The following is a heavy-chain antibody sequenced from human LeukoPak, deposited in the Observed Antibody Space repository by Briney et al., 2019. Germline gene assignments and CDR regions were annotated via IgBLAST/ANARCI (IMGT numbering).Heavy chain of an antibody. CDR1: GFTSDDYA. D-gene: IGHD1-26*01. CDR3: AKDIGGVGALGPFDY. J-gene: IGHJ4*02. Sequence: GGSLRLSCAASGFTSDDYAMHWVRQAPGKGLEWVSGISWNSGSIGYADSVKGRFTISRDNAKNSLYLQMNSLRAEDTALYYCAKDIGGVGALGPFDYWGQGTLVTVSS. CDR2: ISWNSGSI. V-gene: IGHV3-9*02.